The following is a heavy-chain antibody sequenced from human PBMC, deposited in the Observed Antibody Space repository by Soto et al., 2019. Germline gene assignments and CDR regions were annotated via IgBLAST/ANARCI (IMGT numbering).Heavy chain of an antibody. V-gene: IGHV4-34*01. D-gene: IGHD3-22*01. CDR1: GGSFSGYY. CDR2: INHSGST. J-gene: IGHJ4*02. Sequence: SETLSLTCAVYGGSFSGYYWSWIRQPPGKGLEWIGEINHSGSTNYNPSLKSRVTISVDTSKNQFSLKLSSVTAADTAVYYCARNRSPDSSGLGDFDYWGQGTLVTVSS. CDR3: ARNRSPDSSGLGDFDY.